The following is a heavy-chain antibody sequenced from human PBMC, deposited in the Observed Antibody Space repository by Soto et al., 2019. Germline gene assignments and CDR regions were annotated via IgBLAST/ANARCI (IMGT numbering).Heavy chain of an antibody. CDR3: ARQRTTVVTQAYFDH. CDR2: IYYSGRT. J-gene: IGHJ4*02. CDR1: GESISSSSYY. V-gene: IGHV4-39*01. D-gene: IGHD2-21*02. Sequence: SETLSLTCILSGESISSSSYYWGWIRQPPGKGLEWIGSIYYSGRTYYNPSFKSRVTISIDTSKHQFSLKLSSVTATDTAVYYCARQRTTVVTQAYFDHWGQGALVTVSS.